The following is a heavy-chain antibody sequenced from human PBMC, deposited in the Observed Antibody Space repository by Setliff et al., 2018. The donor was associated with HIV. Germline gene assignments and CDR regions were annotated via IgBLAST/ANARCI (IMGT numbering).Heavy chain of an antibody. CDR1: GFTFSSYG. J-gene: IGHJ5*02. Sequence: GGSLRLSCAASGFTFSSYGVHWVRQAPGKGLEWVAFIRNDGSDKHYVDSVKGRFTISRDNAKNSLYLQMNSLTAEDTAVYYCARDFGGYCSSMSCPGLFDPWGQGTLVTVSS. V-gene: IGHV3-30*02. CDR3: ARDFGGYCSSMSCPGLFDP. CDR2: IRNDGSDK. D-gene: IGHD2-2*01.